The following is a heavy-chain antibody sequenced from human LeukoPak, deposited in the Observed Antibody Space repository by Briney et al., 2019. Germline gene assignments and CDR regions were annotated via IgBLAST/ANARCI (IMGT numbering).Heavy chain of an antibody. CDR3: AREGTYYDSSGYYGS. V-gene: IGHV3-23*01. D-gene: IGHD3-22*01. CDR1: GFTFSSFA. CDR2: ISGSGGKT. Sequence: GSLRLSCAASGFTFSSFAMTWVRQAPGKGLEWVSVISGSGGKTYYADSVKGRFTLSRDNSNRTLFLEMSSLRVEDTAVYYCAREGTYYDSSGYYGSWGQGTLVTVSA. J-gene: IGHJ5*02.